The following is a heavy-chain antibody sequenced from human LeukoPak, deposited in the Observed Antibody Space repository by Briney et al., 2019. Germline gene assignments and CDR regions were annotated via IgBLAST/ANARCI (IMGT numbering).Heavy chain of an antibody. J-gene: IGHJ4*02. V-gene: IGHV5-51*01. CDR3: ARVVADHFDY. CDR2: IYPGDSDT. D-gene: IGHD5-12*01. Sequence: AEALMISWNGSGYSTTIYWIGWGRQMPGGGLEWRGIIYPGDSDTIYSPSFQGQVTISAVKSISTAYLQWNSLKASDNAMYYCARVVADHFDYWGQGTLVTVSS. CDR1: GYSTTIYW.